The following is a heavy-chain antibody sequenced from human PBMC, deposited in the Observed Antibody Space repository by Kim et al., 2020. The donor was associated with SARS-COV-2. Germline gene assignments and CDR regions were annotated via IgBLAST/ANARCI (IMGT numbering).Heavy chain of an antibody. CDR2: INHSGST. CDR3: ARRQQWLVFDY. Sequence: SETLSLTCAVYGGSFSGYYWSWIRQPPGKGLEWIGEINHSGSTNYNPSLKSRVTISVDTSKNQFSLKLSSVTAADTAVYYCARRQQWLVFDYWGQGTLVTVSS. J-gene: IGHJ4*02. CDR1: GGSFSGYY. D-gene: IGHD6-19*01. V-gene: IGHV4-34*01.